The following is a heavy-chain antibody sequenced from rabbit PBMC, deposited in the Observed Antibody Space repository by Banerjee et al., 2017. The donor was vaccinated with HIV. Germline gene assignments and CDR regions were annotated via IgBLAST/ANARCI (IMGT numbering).Heavy chain of an antibody. CDR2: IYTGSSDST. V-gene: IGHV1S40*01. D-gene: IGHD6-1*01. J-gene: IGHJ4*01. CDR1: GFSFSNKYV. Sequence: QSLEESGGDLVKPEGSLTLTCTASGFSFSNKYVMCWVRQAPGKGLELIGCIYTGSSDSTYYASWAKGRFTISSTSSTTVTLQMTSLTAADTATYFCARDGAGYAGYGYARLWGPGTLVTVS. CDR3: ARDGAGYAGYGYARL.